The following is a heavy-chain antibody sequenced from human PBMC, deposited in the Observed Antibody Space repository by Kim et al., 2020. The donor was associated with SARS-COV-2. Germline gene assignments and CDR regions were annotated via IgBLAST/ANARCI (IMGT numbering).Heavy chain of an antibody. CDR1: GFTFDNYA. V-gene: IGHV3-23*01. J-gene: IGHJ4*02. CDR3: AKDGGGWYTSGWYYFDN. D-gene: IGHD6-19*01. CDR2: LSGSGSNT. Sequence: GSLRLSCAASGFTFDNYAMNWVRQAPGKGLEWVSSLSGSGSNTYYADSVKGRFTISRDNSKNTVYLQMNSLRAEDTAIYYCAKDGGGWYTSGWYYFDNWGQGMLVTVSS.